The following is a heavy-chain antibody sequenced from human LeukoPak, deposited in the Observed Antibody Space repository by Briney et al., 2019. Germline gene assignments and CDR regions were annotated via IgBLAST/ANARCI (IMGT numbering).Heavy chain of an antibody. Sequence: ASVKVSCKASGGTFSSYAISWVRQAPGQGLEWMGWISAYNGNTNYAQKLQGRVTMTTDTSTSTAYMELRSLRSDDTAVYYCARDGYCDILTGYPEPPDAFDIWGQGTMVTVSS. D-gene: IGHD3-9*01. CDR3: ARDGYCDILTGYPEPPDAFDI. J-gene: IGHJ3*02. V-gene: IGHV1-18*01. CDR1: GGTFSSYA. CDR2: ISAYNGNT.